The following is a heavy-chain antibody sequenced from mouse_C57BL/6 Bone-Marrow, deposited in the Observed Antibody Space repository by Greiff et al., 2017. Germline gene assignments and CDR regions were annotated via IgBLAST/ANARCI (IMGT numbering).Heavy chain of an antibody. D-gene: IGHD1-1*01. CDR2: IYPRSGNT. V-gene: IGHV1-81*01. J-gene: IGHJ3*01. CDR3: ARFDYYGSSSLAWFAY. CDR1: GYTFTSYG. Sequence: VQLQQSGAELARPGASVKLSCKASGYTFTSYGISWVKQRTGQGLEWIGEIYPRSGNTYYNEKFKGKATLTADKSSSTAYMELRSLTSEDSAVYFCARFDYYGSSSLAWFAYWGQGTLVTVSA.